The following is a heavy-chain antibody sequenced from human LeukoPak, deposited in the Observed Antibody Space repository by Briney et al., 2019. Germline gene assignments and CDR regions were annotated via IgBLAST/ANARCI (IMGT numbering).Heavy chain of an antibody. Sequence: GGSLRLSCAASGFTFSSYAMHWVRQAPGKGLEWVAVISYDGSNKYYADSVKGRFTTSRDNSKNTLYLQMNSLRAEDTAVYYCAKAIRRGWLGLYYFDYWGQGTLVTVSS. CDR3: AKAIRRGWLGLYYFDY. CDR1: GFTFSSYA. J-gene: IGHJ4*02. CDR2: ISYDGSNK. D-gene: IGHD6-19*01. V-gene: IGHV3-30-3*01.